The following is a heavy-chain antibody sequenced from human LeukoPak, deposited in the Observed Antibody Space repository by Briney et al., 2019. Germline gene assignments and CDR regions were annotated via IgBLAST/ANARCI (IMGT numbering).Heavy chain of an antibody. D-gene: IGHD3-3*01. CDR1: GFTFSSYA. J-gene: IGHJ5*02. CDR3: AKTPPGVALYNWFDP. CDR2: ISYDGSNK. V-gene: IGHV3-30-3*01. Sequence: GGSLRLSCAASGFTFSSYAMHWVRQAPGKGLEWVAVISYDGSNKYYADSVKGRFTISRDNSKNTLYLQMTSLRVEDTAVYYCAKTPPGVALYNWFDPWGQGTLVTVSS.